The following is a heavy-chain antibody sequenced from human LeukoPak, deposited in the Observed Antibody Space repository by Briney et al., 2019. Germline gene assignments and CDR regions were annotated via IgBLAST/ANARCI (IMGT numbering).Heavy chain of an antibody. Sequence: VASVKVSCKTSGYTFTGYYLHWVRQAPGQRPEWMGRIDPDSGGTHYGQKFQGRVTLTRDTSITTVYMELSGLTSDDTAVYYCARVACPYTTIRFDFWGQGTLVTVSS. J-gene: IGHJ4*02. D-gene: IGHD2-2*02. V-gene: IGHV1-2*02. CDR3: ARVACPYTTIRFDF. CDR2: IDPDSGGT. CDR1: GYTFTGYY.